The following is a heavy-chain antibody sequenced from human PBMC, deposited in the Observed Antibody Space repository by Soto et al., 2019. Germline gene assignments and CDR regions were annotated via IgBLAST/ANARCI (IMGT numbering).Heavy chain of an antibody. V-gene: IGHV1-46*03. CDR2: INPSGGST. J-gene: IGHJ3*02. Sequence: GASVQVSCKASGYTVTSYYMHWVRQAPGQGLEWMGIINPSGGSTSYAQKFQGRVTMTRDTSTSTVYMELGSLRSEDTAVYYCARDSAVRLVAGAFDIWGQGTMVTVSS. CDR3: ARDSAVRLVAGAFDI. CDR1: GYTVTSYY. D-gene: IGHD6-19*01.